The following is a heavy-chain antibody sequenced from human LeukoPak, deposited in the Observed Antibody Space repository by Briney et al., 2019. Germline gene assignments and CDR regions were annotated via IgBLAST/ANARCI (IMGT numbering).Heavy chain of an antibody. CDR3: ARDYGSGRASNWFDP. J-gene: IGHJ5*02. CDR1: GYTFTSNY. V-gene: IGHV1-46*01. Sequence: GASVKVSCKASGYTFTSNYIHWVRQAPGQGLEWMGMIRPRDGSTSYAQKFQGRVTVTRDTSTSTVHMELNSLRSEDTAVYYCARDYGSGRASNWFDPWGQGTLVTVSS. D-gene: IGHD3-10*01. CDR2: IRPRDGST.